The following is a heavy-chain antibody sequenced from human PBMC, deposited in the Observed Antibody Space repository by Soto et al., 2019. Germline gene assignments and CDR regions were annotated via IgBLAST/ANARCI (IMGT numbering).Heavy chain of an antibody. CDR1: GGTFSSYA. J-gene: IGHJ4*02. D-gene: IGHD3-22*01. CDR2: IIPIFGTA. V-gene: IGHV1-69*01. CDR3: ARATIATSYDSSGYFDY. Sequence: QVQLVQSGAEVKKPGSSVKVPCKASGGTFSSYAISWVRQAPGQGLEWMGGIIPIFGTANYAQKFQGRVTITADESTSTAYMELSSLRSEDTAVYYCARATIATSYDSSGYFDYWGQGTLVTVSS.